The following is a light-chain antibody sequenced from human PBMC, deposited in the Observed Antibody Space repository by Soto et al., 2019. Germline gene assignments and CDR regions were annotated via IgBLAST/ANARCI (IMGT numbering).Light chain of an antibody. V-gene: IGKV3-11*01. CDR3: QQRTNWPIT. Sequence: EMVLTQSPATLSLSRGDRASXXXXASQNVYTYFSWYQXKHGQXXRXXIYDASNRAIGIPARFNAIGSGTACTITISDLEPEDGAVYDGQQRTNWPITFGQGTRLEI. CDR1: QNVYTY. J-gene: IGKJ5*01. CDR2: DAS.